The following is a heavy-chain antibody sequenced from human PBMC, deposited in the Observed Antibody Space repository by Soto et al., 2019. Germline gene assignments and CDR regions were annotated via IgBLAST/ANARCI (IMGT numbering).Heavy chain of an antibody. V-gene: IGHV1-69*13. Sequence: ASVKVSCKASGGTFSSYAISWVRQAPGQGLEWMGGIIPIFGTANYAQKFQGRATITADESTSTAYMELSSLRSEDTAVYYCAAMTRGYSYGEVDYWGRGALVTVSS. CDR1: GGTFSSYA. D-gene: IGHD5-18*01. J-gene: IGHJ4*02. CDR3: AAMTRGYSYGEVDY. CDR2: IIPIFGTA.